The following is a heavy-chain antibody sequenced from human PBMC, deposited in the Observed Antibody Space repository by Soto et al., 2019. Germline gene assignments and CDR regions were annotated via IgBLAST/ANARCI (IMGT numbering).Heavy chain of an antibody. CDR2: IYYSGST. V-gene: IGHV4-30-4*01. CDR1: GGSINGGDYH. CDR3: ARGYRSPSDGMDV. D-gene: IGHD2-2*01. J-gene: IGHJ6*02. Sequence: SETLSLTCTVSGGSINGGDYHWTWIRQTPGKGLEWIGAIYYSGSTYYNPSLKSRIRISVDTSKNQFSLKLSSVTAADTAVYYCARGYRSPSDGMDVWGQGTTVTVSS.